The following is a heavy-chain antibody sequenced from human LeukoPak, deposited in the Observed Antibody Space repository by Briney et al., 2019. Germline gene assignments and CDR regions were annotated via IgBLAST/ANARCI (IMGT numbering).Heavy chain of an antibody. V-gene: IGHV4-59*08. CDR1: GGSISSYY. Sequence: SETLSLTCTVSGGSISSYYWSWIRQPPGKGLEWIGNIYYSGSTNYNPSLKSRVTISVDTSKNQFSLKLSSVTAADTAVYYCARHAGGHDILTGYRGPLDYWGQGTLVTVSS. CDR3: ARHAGGHDILTGYRGPLDY. CDR2: IYYSGST. J-gene: IGHJ4*02. D-gene: IGHD3-9*01.